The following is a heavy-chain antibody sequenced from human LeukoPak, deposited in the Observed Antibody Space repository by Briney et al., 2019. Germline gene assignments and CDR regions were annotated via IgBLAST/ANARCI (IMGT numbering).Heavy chain of an antibody. V-gene: IGHV3-48*04. CDR1: GFSLGSYA. CDR2: ISRSSRAI. D-gene: IGHD6-13*01. Sequence: PGGSLRLSCEASGFSLGSYAMSWIRQAPGRGLEYIAYISRSSRAINYAESVRGRFTVSRDNARNSLYLQMNDLRAEDTAVYHCAGDPSVGSTWYYYVDVWGKGTTVTVSS. J-gene: IGHJ6*03. CDR3: AGDPSVGSTWYYYVDV.